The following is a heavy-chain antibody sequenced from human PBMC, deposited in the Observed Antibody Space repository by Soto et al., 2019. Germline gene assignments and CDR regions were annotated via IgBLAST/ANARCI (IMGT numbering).Heavy chain of an antibody. J-gene: IGHJ3*02. D-gene: IGHD6-19*01. CDR2: MNPNSGNT. CDR3: AGSSSSGWQSGDAFDI. CDR1: GYTFTSYD. V-gene: IGHV1-8*01. Sequence: QVQLVQSGAEAKKPGASVKVSCKASGYTFTSYDINWVRQATGQGLEWMGWMNPNSGNTDYAQKFQGRVTMTRNTSISTAYMELSSLRSEDTAVYYCAGSSSSGWQSGDAFDIWGQGTMVTVSS.